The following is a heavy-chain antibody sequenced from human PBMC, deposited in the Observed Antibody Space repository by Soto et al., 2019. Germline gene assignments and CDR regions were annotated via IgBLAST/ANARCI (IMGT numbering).Heavy chain of an antibody. Sequence: QVQLVQSGAEVKKPGSSVKVSCKASGGTFSSYAISWVRQAPGQGLEWMGGIIPIFGTANYAQKFQGRVTITADESTGTAYMELSSLRSEDTAVYYCARDLRGCSSTSCYDHYGMDVWGQGTTVTVSS. CDR3: ARDLRGCSSTSCYDHYGMDV. CDR2: IIPIFGTA. V-gene: IGHV1-69*01. CDR1: GGTFSSYA. J-gene: IGHJ6*02. D-gene: IGHD2-2*01.